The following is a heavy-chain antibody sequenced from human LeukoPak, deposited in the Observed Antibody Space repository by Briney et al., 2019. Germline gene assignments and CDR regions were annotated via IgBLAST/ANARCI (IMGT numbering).Heavy chain of an antibody. CDR3: ARGRAVTTGYGMDV. J-gene: IGHJ6*02. Sequence: SGTLSLTCAVSGGSISSSNWWSWVRQPPGKGLEWIGEIYHSGSTNYNPSVKSRVAISVDKSKNQFSLWLSSVTAADTAVYYCARGRAVTTGYGMDVWGQGTTVTVSS. CDR1: GGSISSSNW. D-gene: IGHD4-11*01. V-gene: IGHV4-4*02. CDR2: IYHSGST.